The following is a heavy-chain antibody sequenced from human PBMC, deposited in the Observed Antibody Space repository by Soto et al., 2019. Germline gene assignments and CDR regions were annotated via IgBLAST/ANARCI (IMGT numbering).Heavy chain of an antibody. Sequence: PGGSQRLSCAASGFTFRDYAMNWVRQAPGKGLEWVADISGSGDSARHADSVKGRFIISRDNSKNTLFLHMNSLRVDDTAVYYCGKERRGSGWSVCNYWGQGTLVTVSS. CDR1: GFTFRDYA. V-gene: IGHV3-23*01. CDR3: GKERRGSGWSVCNY. CDR2: ISGSGDSA. J-gene: IGHJ4*02. D-gene: IGHD6-19*01.